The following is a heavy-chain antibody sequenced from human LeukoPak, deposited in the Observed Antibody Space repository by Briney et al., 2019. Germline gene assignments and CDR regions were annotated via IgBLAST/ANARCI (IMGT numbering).Heavy chain of an antibody. J-gene: IGHJ4*02. V-gene: IGHV3-53*01. CDR3: ARDKWLTTTHYFDY. CDR2: IYSGGNT. CDR1: GFTVSSNY. D-gene: IGHD4-11*01. Sequence: GGSLRLSCAASGFTVSSNYMSWVRQAPGKGLQWVSVIYSGGNTYYADSVKGRFTISRDNSKNTLYLQMNSLRAEDTAVYYCARDKWLTTTHYFDYWGQGTLVTVSS.